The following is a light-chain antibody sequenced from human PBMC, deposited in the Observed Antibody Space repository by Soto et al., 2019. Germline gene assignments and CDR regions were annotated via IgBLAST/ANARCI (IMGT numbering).Light chain of an antibody. J-gene: IGKJ5*01. V-gene: IGKV1-39*01. CDR1: QSISNH. CDR2: DTS. Sequence: IQMTQSPSSLSASVGDRVTFTCRASQSISNHLTWYQQKPGRAPKLLIYDTSTLQSGVPSRFSGSGSGTDFSLTINTLQPEDFATYYCQETDSLLGAFGQGTRLEIK. CDR3: QETDSLLGA.